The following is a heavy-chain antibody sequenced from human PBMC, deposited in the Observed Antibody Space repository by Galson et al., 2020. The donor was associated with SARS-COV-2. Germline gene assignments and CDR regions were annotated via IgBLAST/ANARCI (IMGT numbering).Heavy chain of an antibody. CDR2: IYYSRST. V-gene: IGHV4-31*03. D-gene: IGHD5-12*01. CDR3: ARGPYSGFKNNWFDP. J-gene: IGHJ5*02. CDR1: GGSISSGGYY. Sequence: SETLSLTCTVSGGSISSGGYYWSWIRQHPGKGLEWIGYIYYSRSTYYNPSLKSRVTISVDTSKNQFSLKLSSVTAADPAVYYCARGPYSGFKNNWFDPWGQGTLVTVSS.